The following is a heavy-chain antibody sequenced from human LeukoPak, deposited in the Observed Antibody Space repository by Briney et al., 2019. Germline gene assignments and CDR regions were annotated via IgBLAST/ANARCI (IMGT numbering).Heavy chain of an antibody. CDR2: ILQDGSEK. Sequence: GGSLRLSCATSGFIFSGYFVTWVRQAPGKGLEWVANILQDGSEKYYVDSVKGRFTISRDNAKNSLYLQMNSLRAEDTAVYYCARDPGSDAFDFWGQGTMVTVSS. J-gene: IGHJ3*01. V-gene: IGHV3-7*01. D-gene: IGHD7-27*01. CDR3: ARDPGSDAFDF. CDR1: GFIFSGYF.